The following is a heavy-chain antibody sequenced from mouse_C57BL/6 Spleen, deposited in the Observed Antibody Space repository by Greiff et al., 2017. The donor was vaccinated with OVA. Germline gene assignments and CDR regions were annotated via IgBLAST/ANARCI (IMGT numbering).Heavy chain of an antibody. CDR2: IYPGSGNT. D-gene: IGHD2-4*01. J-gene: IGHJ3*01. CDR3: AREGDYDDGWFAY. Sequence: VQLQQSGPELVKPGASVKISCKASGYSFTSYYIHWVKQRPGQGLEWIGWIYPGSGNTKYNEKFKGKATLTADTSSSTAYMQLSSLTSEDSAVYYCAREGDYDDGWFAYWGQGTLVTVSA. CDR1: GYSFTSYY. V-gene: IGHV1-66*01.